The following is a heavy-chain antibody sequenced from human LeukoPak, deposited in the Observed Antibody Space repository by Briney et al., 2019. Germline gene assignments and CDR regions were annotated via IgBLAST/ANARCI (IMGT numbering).Heavy chain of an antibody. D-gene: IGHD3-16*01. V-gene: IGHV3-23*01. CDR1: GFTFSSYA. CDR3: ARDWGYYYYYGMDV. CDR2: ISGSGGSI. Sequence: GGSLRLSCAASGFTFSSYAMSWVRQAPGKGLEWVSAISGSGGSIYYADSVKGRFTISRDNAKNSLYLQMNSLRAEDTAVYYCARDWGYYYYYGMDVWGQGTTVTVSS. J-gene: IGHJ6*02.